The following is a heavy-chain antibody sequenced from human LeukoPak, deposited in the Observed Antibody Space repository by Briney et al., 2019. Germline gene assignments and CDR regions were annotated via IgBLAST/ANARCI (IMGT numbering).Heavy chain of an antibody. CDR2: ISAYNGNS. Sequence: SVNVSCKASGYTFTSYGISWERQAPGPGIEWKGWISAYNGNSNYAQQLQGRVTMTTDTSTRTAYMELRILRYDDTAGYYCARDKGGTYRRLEYYYIGVWGKGTTVSVSS. D-gene: IGHD1-26*01. J-gene: IGHJ6*03. CDR3: ARDKGGTYRRLEYYYIGV. CDR1: GYTFTSYG. V-gene: IGHV1-18*01.